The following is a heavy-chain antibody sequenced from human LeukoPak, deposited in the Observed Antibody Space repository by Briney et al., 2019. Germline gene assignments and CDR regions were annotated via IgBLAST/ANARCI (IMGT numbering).Heavy chain of an antibody. V-gene: IGHV4-38-2*01. CDR2: IYHSGNT. CDR1: GYSISSGYY. J-gene: IGHJ6*03. D-gene: IGHD1-14*01. CDR3: ASTPTVYYYYMDV. Sequence: SETLSLTCAVSGYSISSGYYWGWSRQPPGKGLEWIGSIYHSGNTYYNPSLKSRVTISVDTSKNQFSLKLSSVTAADTAMYYCASTPTVYYYYMDVWGKGTTVTVSS.